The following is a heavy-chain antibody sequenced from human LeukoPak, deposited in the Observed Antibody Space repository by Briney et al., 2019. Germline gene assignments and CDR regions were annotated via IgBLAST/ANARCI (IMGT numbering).Heavy chain of an antibody. CDR3: ARDILESGYYPDAFDI. Sequence: SETLSLTCTVSGGSISSSSYYWGWIRQPPGKGLEWIGSIYYSGSTYYNPSLKSRVTISVDTSKNQFSLKLSSVTAADTAVYYCARDILESGYYPDAFDIWGQGTMVTVSS. D-gene: IGHD3-9*01. V-gene: IGHV4-39*07. J-gene: IGHJ3*02. CDR2: IYYSGST. CDR1: GGSISSSSYY.